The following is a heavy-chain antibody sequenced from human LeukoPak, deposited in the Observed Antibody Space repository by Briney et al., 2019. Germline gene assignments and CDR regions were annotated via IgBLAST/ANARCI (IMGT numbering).Heavy chain of an antibody. V-gene: IGHV3-11*06. Sequence: PGGSLRLSCAASGFTFSHYYMSWIRQAPGKGLEWVSYISTGGTYTYYADSVKGRFTISRDNSKNTLYLHMNSLRAEDTAVYYCARFVMGTGPFDYWGQGTLVSVSS. J-gene: IGHJ4*02. D-gene: IGHD3-10*01. CDR2: ISTGGTYT. CDR1: GFTFSHYY. CDR3: ARFVMGTGPFDY.